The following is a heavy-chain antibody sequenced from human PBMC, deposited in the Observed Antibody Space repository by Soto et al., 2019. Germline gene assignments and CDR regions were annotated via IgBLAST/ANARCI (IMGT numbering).Heavy chain of an antibody. J-gene: IGHJ5*02. V-gene: IGHV4-30-4*01. D-gene: IGHD3-10*01. CDR1: GGSISSGDYY. Sequence: SETLSLTCTVSGGSISSGDYYWSWIRQPPGKGLEWIGYIYYSGSTYYNPSLKSRVTISVDTSKNQFSLKLSSVTAADTAVYYCAQTWFGEFLPKPNWFDPWGQGTLVTVSS. CDR3: AQTWFGEFLPKPNWFDP. CDR2: IYYSGST.